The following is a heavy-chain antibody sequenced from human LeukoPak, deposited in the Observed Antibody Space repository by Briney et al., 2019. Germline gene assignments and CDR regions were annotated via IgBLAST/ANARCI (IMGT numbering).Heavy chain of an antibody. V-gene: IGHV4-61*02. D-gene: IGHD3-3*01. J-gene: IGHJ5*02. Sequence: SETLSLACTVSGGSISSGSYYWSWIRQPAGKGLEWIGRIYTSGSTNYNPSLKSRVTISVDTSKNQFSLKLSSVTAADTAVYYCARSYYDFWSAHNRDWFDPWGQGTLVTVSS. CDR3: ARSYYDFWSAHNRDWFDP. CDR1: GGSISSGSYY. CDR2: IYTSGST.